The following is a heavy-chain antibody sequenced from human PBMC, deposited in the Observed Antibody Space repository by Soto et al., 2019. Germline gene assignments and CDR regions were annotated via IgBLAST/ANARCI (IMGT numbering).Heavy chain of an antibody. V-gene: IGHV3-74*01. D-gene: IGHD2-8*01. Sequence: EEQLVESGGGLVQPGGSLRLSCAASGFTFSSYWMHWVRQAPGKGLVWVSRINPGGSITAYADSVKGRFTISRDNAKNPLYLQMNSLRGEDTAVYYCARVPTGKYGVWNYWGQGTLVTVAS. CDR2: INPGGSIT. CDR3: ARVPTGKYGVWNY. J-gene: IGHJ4*02. CDR1: GFTFSSYW.